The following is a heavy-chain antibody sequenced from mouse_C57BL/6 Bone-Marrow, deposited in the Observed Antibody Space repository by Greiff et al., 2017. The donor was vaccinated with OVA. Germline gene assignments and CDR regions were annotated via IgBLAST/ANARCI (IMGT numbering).Heavy chain of an antibody. D-gene: IGHD1-1*01. CDR3: ARKVLITGGYDFDY. Sequence: QVQLQQSGAELARPGASVKLSCKASGYTFTSYGISWVKQRTGQGLEWIGEIYPRSGNPYYNEKFKGKATLTADKSSSTAYMELRSLTSEDSAVYVSARKVLITGGYDFDYWGKGTTLTVSS. CDR2: IYPRSGNP. J-gene: IGHJ2*01. V-gene: IGHV1-81*01. CDR1: GYTFTSYG.